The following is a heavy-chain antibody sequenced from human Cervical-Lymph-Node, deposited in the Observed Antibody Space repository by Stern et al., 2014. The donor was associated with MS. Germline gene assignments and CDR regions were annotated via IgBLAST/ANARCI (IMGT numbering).Heavy chain of an antibody. CDR1: GFTFSSYA. D-gene: IGHD5-18*01. CDR3: ARGTTMVSFYYGMDV. J-gene: IGHJ6*02. CDR2: ISSNGGST. V-gene: IGHV3-64*01. Sequence: VQLGQSGGGLVQPGGSLRLSCAASGFTFSSYAMHWVRQAPGKGLEYVSAISSNGGSTYYANSVKGRFTISRDNSKNTLFLQMGSLRAEDMAVYYCARGTTMVSFYYGMDVWGQGTTVTVSS.